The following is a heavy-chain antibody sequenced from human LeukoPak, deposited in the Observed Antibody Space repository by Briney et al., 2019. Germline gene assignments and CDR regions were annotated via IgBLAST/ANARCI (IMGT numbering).Heavy chain of an antibody. CDR3: ARAVPDCSSTSCYVSSSGYYYYGMDV. CDR1: GGSISSYY. V-gene: IGHV4-59*01. CDR2: IYYSGST. J-gene: IGHJ6*02. D-gene: IGHD2-2*01. Sequence: SETLSLTCTVSGGSISSYYWSWIRQPPGKGLEWIGYIYYSGSTNYNPSLKSRVTISEDTSKNQFSLKLSSVTAADTAVYYCARAVPDCSSTSCYVSSSGYYYYGMDVWGQGTTVTVSS.